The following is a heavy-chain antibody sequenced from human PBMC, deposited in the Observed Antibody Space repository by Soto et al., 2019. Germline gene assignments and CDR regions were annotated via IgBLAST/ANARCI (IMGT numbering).Heavy chain of an antibody. Sequence: SKTLSLTCTVSGGSISSYYWSWIRQPPGKGLEWIGYIYYSGSTNYNPSLKSRVTISVDTSKNQFSLHLNSVTPDDTAVYYCARLIGNSWLDSWGQGTLVTVSS. CDR1: GGSISSYY. V-gene: IGHV4-59*08. J-gene: IGHJ5*01. CDR2: IYYSGST. CDR3: ARLIGNSWLDS.